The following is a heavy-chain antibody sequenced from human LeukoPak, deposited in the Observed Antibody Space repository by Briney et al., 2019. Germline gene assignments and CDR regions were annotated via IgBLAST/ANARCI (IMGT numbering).Heavy chain of an antibody. V-gene: IGHV1-69*01. CDR3: AKDLVAATLDYGMDV. Sequence: GSSVKVSCKASGGTFSSYAISWVRQAPGQGLEWMGGIIPIFGTANYAQKSQGRVTITADESTSTAYMELSSLRSEDTAVYYCAKDLVAATLDYGMDVWGQGTTVTVSS. D-gene: IGHD2-15*01. J-gene: IGHJ6*02. CDR1: GGTFSSYA. CDR2: IIPIFGTA.